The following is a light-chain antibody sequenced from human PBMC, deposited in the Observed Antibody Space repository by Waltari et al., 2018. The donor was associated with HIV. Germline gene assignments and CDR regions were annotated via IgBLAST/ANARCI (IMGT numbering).Light chain of an antibody. CDR2: EVS. CDR1: SSYVRDYNS. Sequence: QSALTQPASVSGSPGQSITIPCPGTSSYVRDYNSVSWYQQHPGKAPKLMIYEVSNRHSGVSNRFSGSKSGNTASLTISGLQAEDEADYYCSSYTTRNTRVFGGGTTLTVL. J-gene: IGLJ3*02. V-gene: IGLV2-14*01. CDR3: SSYTTRNTRV.